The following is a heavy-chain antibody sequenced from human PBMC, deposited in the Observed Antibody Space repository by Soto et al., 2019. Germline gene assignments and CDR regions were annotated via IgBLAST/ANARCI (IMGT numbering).Heavy chain of an antibody. V-gene: IGHV1-46*01. CDR1: GYTFTSYY. Sequence: ASVKVSCKASGYTFTSYYLHWVRQAPGQGLEWMGMINPDGGSTNYAQNFQGRVTMTRDTSTSTVYMELSSLRSEDTAVYYFARDRGRAAAGTQANYFDYWGQGALVTVAS. J-gene: IGHJ4*02. CDR3: ARDRGRAAAGTQANYFDY. D-gene: IGHD6-13*01. CDR2: INPDGGST.